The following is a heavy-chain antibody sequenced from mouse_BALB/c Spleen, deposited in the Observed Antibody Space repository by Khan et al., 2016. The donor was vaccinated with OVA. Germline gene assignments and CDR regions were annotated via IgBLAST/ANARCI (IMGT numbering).Heavy chain of an antibody. D-gene: IGHD2-2*01. V-gene: IGHV1S135*01. CDR2: IDPFSGGI. J-gene: IGHJ3*01. Sequence: VQLKESGPELMKPGASVKMSCKASGYSFTSYYIHWVKSHGKSLEWIGYIDPFSGGITYNQKFKGKATLTVDKSSNTAYIHLSNLTSEDSAVYYCTRHGYVALFTYWGQGTLVIVSA. CDR1: GYSFTSYY. CDR3: TRHGYVALFTY.